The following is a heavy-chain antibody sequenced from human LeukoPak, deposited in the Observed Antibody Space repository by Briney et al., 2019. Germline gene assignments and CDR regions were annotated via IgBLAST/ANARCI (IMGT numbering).Heavy chain of an antibody. CDR2: IYHTGIT. D-gene: IGHD3-3*01. CDR3: ARGRKPVLRFLEWSMRWFDP. Sequence: SEILSLTCSVTGNSISSGYYWAWIRQPPGKGLEWIGYIYHTGITYYNPSLKSRVTISVDTSKNQFSLSLSSVTAADTAVYYCARGRKPVLRFLEWSMRWFDPWGQGTLVTVSS. J-gene: IGHJ5*02. V-gene: IGHV4-38-2*02. CDR1: GNSISSGYY.